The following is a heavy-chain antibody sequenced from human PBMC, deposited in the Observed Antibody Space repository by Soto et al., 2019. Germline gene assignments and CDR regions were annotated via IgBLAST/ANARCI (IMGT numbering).Heavy chain of an antibody. Sequence: SETLSLTCTVSGGSISSYYWSWIRQPAGKGLEWIGRIYTSGSTNYNPSLKSRVTMSVDTSKNQFSLKLSSVTAADTAVYYCARDGYSGSSLGYGMDVWGQGTTVTVSS. CDR1: GGSISSYY. CDR2: IYTSGST. CDR3: ARDGYSGSSLGYGMDV. V-gene: IGHV4-4*07. J-gene: IGHJ6*02. D-gene: IGHD1-26*01.